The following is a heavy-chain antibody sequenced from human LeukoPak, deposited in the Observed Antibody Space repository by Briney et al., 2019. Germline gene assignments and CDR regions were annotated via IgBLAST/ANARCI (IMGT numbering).Heavy chain of an antibody. Sequence: ASVKVSCKASGYTFNSYRISWVRQAPGQGLEWMGRISAYNGDTNYAQKLQDRVTMTTDTSTNTAYMELRSLRSDDTAVYYCALGFYDILTGFYTSTPFGYWGQGTLVTVSS. V-gene: IGHV1-18*01. CDR1: GYTFNSYR. CDR3: ALGFYDILTGFYTSTPFGY. CDR2: ISAYNGDT. D-gene: IGHD3-9*01. J-gene: IGHJ4*02.